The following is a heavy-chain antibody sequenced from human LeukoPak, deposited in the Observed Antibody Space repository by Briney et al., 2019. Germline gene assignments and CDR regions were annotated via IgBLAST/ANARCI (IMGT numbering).Heavy chain of an antibody. CDR1: GYTFTGYY. D-gene: IGHD5-18*01. J-gene: IGHJ4*02. CDR3: AREEGGYSYGVFDY. CDR2: INPNSGGT. V-gene: IGHV1-2*02. Sequence: ASVKVSCTASGYTFTGYYMHWVRQAPGQGLEWMGWINPNSGGTNYAQKFQGRVTMTRDTSISTAYMELSRLRSDDTAVYYCAREEGGYSYGVFDYWGQGTLATVSS.